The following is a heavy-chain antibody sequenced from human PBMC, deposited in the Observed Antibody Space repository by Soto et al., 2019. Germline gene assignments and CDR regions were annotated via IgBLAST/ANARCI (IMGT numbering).Heavy chain of an antibody. Sequence: PGGSLRLSCAASGFTFSSYGMHWVRQAPGKGLEWVAVIWYDGSNKYYADSVKGRFTFSRDNSKNTLYLQMNSLRAEDTAVYYCARDRQVTTTGLYYYGMDVWGQGTTVTVSS. J-gene: IGHJ6*02. V-gene: IGHV3-33*01. CDR1: GFTFSSYG. D-gene: IGHD1-1*01. CDR3: ARDRQVTTTGLYYYGMDV. CDR2: IWYDGSNK.